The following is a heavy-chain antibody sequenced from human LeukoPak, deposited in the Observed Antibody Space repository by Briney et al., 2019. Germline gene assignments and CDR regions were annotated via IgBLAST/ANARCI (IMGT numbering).Heavy chain of an antibody. J-gene: IGHJ4*02. D-gene: IGHD3-3*01. CDR3: AKAPHRRITIFNKYYFDY. V-gene: IGHV3-23*01. Sequence: GGSLRLSCAASGFTFSSYAMSWVRQAPGKGLEWVSAISGSGGSTYYADSVKGRFTISRDNSKNTLYLQMNSLRAEDTAVYYCAKAPHRRITIFNKYYFDYWGQGTLVTVSS. CDR2: ISGSGGST. CDR1: GFTFSSYA.